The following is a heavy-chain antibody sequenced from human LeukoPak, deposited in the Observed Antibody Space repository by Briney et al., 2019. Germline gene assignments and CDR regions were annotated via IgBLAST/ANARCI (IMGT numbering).Heavy chain of an antibody. Sequence: PSETLPLTCDVSGYFISSGYYWGLIRQPPGKGLEFIGGMYHSGRTYYNPSLKSRVTISVDTSKSQFSLKLSSVTAADTAVYYCARHGGSNHIQRTFDIWGQGTMVSVSS. V-gene: IGHV4-38-2*01. CDR2: MYHSGRT. D-gene: IGHD1-26*01. CDR1: GYFISSGYY. J-gene: IGHJ3*02. CDR3: ARHGGSNHIQRTFDI.